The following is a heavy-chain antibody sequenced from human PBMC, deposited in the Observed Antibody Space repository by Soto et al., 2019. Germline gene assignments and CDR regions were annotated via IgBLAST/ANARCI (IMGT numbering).Heavy chain of an antibody. Sequence: GESLKISCKGSGYSFTSYWIGWVRQMPGKGLEWMGIIYPGDSDTRYSPSFQGQVTISADKSISTAYLQWSSLKASDTAMYYCARWGLGDYTYYYYYGMGVWGQGTTVTVSS. CDR2: IYPGDSDT. V-gene: IGHV5-51*01. D-gene: IGHD4-17*01. CDR3: ARWGLGDYTYYYYYGMGV. CDR1: GYSFTSYW. J-gene: IGHJ6*02.